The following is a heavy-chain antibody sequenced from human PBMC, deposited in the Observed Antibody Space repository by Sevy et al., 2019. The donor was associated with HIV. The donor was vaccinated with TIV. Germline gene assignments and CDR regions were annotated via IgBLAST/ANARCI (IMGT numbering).Heavy chain of an antibody. Sequence: GGSLRLSCAASGFTVSSNYMSWVRQAPGKGLEWVSVIYSGGSTYYADSVKGRFTISRDNSKNTLYLQMNSLRAEDTAVYYCAGAGLGLWFGELPYYYYGMDVWGQGTTVTVSS. CDR1: GFTVSSNY. J-gene: IGHJ6*02. CDR2: IYSGGST. CDR3: AGAGLGLWFGELPYYYYGMDV. D-gene: IGHD3-10*01. V-gene: IGHV3-66*01.